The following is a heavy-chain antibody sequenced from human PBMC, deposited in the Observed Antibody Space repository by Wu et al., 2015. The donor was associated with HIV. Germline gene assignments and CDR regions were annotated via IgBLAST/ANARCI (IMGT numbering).Heavy chain of an antibody. CDR1: GYTFTGYY. V-gene: IGHV1-2*02. CDR2: INPNSGGT. CDR3: ARDPLAIIAVGWAGFDP. D-gene: IGHD6-19*01. Sequence: QVQLVQSGAEVKKPGASVKVSCKASGYTFTGYYMHWVRQAPGQGLEWMGWINPNSGGTNYAQKFQGRVTMTRDTSISTAYMELSRLRSDDTAVYYCARDPLAIIAVGWAGFDPWGQGTLVTVSS. J-gene: IGHJ5*02.